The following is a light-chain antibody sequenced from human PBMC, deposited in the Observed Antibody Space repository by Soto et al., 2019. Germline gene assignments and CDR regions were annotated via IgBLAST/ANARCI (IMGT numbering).Light chain of an antibody. CDR3: QQYNAYPWT. CDR2: KAS. V-gene: IGKV1-5*03. Sequence: DIQMTQSASTLSGSLGDTVTITWRASQTISSWLAWYQQKPGKAPKLLIYKASTLKSGVPSNFSGSGYGTEFNLTISSLQTEDFVTYYCQQYNAYPWTFGQGTKVDI. CDR1: QTISSW. J-gene: IGKJ1*01.